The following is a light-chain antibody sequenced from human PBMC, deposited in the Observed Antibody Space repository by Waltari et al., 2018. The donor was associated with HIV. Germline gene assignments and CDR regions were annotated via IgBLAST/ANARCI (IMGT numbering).Light chain of an antibody. CDR3: QQYDNSPLT. J-gene: IGKJ1*01. Sequence: DIVMTQSPDSLAVSLGERATINCKSSQSVLHSSNNKNYLAWYQQKQGQPPNLLIYWASTRESGVPDRFSGSGSGTDFTLTISSLQAEDVAVYYCQQYDNSPLTFGQGPKVEIK. V-gene: IGKV4-1*01. CDR1: QSVLHSSNNKNY. CDR2: WAS.